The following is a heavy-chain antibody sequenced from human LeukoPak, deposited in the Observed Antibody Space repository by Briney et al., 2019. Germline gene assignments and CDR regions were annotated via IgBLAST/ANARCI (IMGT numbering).Heavy chain of an antibody. CDR3: ARVSPNTVTTLQYFDY. J-gene: IGHJ4*02. D-gene: IGHD4-17*01. Sequence: PGGSLRLSCAASGFTFSSYEMNWVRQAPGKGLEWVSYISSSSSTIYYADSVKGRFTISRDNAKNSLYLQMNSLRAEDTAVYYCARVSPNTVTTLQYFDYWGQGTLVTVSS. CDR1: GFTFSSYE. V-gene: IGHV3-48*03. CDR2: ISSSSSTI.